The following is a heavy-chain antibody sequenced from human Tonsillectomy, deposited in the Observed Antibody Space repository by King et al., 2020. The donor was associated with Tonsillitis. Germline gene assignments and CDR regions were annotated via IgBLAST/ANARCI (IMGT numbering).Heavy chain of an antibody. V-gene: IGHV1-2*02. CDR1: GYTFTDYY. J-gene: IGHJ4*02. D-gene: IGHD6-19*01. CDR2: INSYSGGT. CDR3: ARDGGRGSSCWYPGAY. Sequence: VQLVESGAEVKKPGASVKVSCKASGYTFTDYYMHWVRQAPGQGLEWMGWINSYSGGTNYAQKFQGRVTMTRDTSISTAYMELSRLRSDDTAIYYCARDGGRGSSCWYPGAYWGQGTLVTVSS.